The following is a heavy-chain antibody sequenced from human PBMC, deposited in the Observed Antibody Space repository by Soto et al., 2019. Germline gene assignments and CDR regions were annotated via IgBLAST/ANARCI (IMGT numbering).Heavy chain of an antibody. D-gene: IGHD3-22*01. CDR3: ARGGTAYYYDSSGYYYCNY. V-gene: IGHV1-69*06. J-gene: IGHJ4*02. CDR1: GGTFSSYA. Sequence: AVKVSCKASGGTFSSYAISWVRQAPGQGLEWMGGIIPIFGTANYAQKFQGRVTITADKSTSTAYMELSSLRSEDTAVYYCARGGTAYYYDSSGYYYCNYWGQGTLVTVSS. CDR2: IIPIFGTA.